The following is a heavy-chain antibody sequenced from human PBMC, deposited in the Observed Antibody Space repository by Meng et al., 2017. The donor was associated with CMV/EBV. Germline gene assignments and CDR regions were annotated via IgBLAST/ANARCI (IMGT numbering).Heavy chain of an antibody. J-gene: IGHJ4*02. D-gene: IGHD6-19*01. CDR2: VNSNNDAT. CDR3: VRSSGWSLFDY. V-gene: IGHV1-2*02. Sequence: QVELGKAGAGMKKPGASVKVSCTTSGFTFSAYYLHWVRQAPGQGLEWMGWVNSNNDATNYARKFQGRVSMTRDTSISTAHMELSRLMSDDTAVYYCVRSSGWSLFDYWGQGTLVTVSS. CDR1: GFTFSAYY.